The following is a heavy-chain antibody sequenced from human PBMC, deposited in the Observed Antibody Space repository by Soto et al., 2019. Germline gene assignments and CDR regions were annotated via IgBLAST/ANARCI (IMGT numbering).Heavy chain of an antibody. CDR1: GFTFSSYA. J-gene: IGHJ4*02. CDR3: ARDYDYYDSSGYPRPDY. D-gene: IGHD3-22*01. CDR2: ISYDGSNK. Sequence: QVQLVESGGGVVQPGRSLRLSCAASGFTFSSYAMHWVRQAPGKGLEWVAVISYDGSNKYYADSVKGRFTISRDNSKNTLYLQMNSLRAEDTAVYCCARDYDYYDSSGYPRPDYWGQGTLVTVSS. V-gene: IGHV3-30-3*01.